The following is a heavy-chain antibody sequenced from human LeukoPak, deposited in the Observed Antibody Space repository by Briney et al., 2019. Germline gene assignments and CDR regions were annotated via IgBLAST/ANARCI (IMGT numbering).Heavy chain of an antibody. J-gene: IGHJ4*02. CDR2: IYYSGST. V-gene: IGHV4-31*03. Sequence: PSETLSLTCTVSGGSISSGGYYWSWIRQHPGKGLEWIGYIYYSGSTYYNPSLKSRVTISVDTSKNQFSLKLSSVTAADTAVYYCARDSDYSSSLRGVGYFDYWGQGTLVTVSS. CDR1: GGSISSGGYY. CDR3: ARDSDYSSSLRGVGYFDY. D-gene: IGHD6-13*01.